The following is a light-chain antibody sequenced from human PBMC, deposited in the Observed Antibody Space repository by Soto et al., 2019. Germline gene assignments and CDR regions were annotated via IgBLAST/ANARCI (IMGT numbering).Light chain of an antibody. CDR1: QSVSSSY. J-gene: IGKJ2*01. Sequence: EIVLTQSPGTLSLSPWERATLSCRASQSVSSSYLAWYQQKPGQAPRLLIYGASSRATGIPDRFSGSGSGTDFTLTISRLEPEDFAVYYCQQYGGSSYTFGQGTKVDIK. CDR3: QQYGGSSYT. V-gene: IGKV3-20*01. CDR2: GAS.